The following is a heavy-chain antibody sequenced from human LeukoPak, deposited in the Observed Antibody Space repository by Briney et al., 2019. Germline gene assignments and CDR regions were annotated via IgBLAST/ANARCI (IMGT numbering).Heavy chain of an antibody. D-gene: IGHD2-21*02. Sequence: GESLKISCKASGYSFTNYWIGWVRQMPGKGLEWMGIIYPGDSDTRYNPSFQGQVTISADKSIATAYLQWSSLRASDTAMYYCARRHGDCDRFDFDIWGQGTKVTVSS. J-gene: IGHJ3*02. CDR2: IYPGDSDT. CDR1: GYSFTNYW. CDR3: ARRHGDCDRFDFDI. V-gene: IGHV5-51*01.